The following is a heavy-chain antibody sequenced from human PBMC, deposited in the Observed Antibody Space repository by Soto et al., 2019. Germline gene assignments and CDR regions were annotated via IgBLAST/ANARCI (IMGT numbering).Heavy chain of an antibody. CDR2: IYWDDDK. Sequence: SGPTVANPTQTLTLTCTFSGFSLRANGEGVGWIRQPPGKALDWLALIYWDDDKRYSPSLKSRLTITKDTSKNQVVLTMTNMDPVDTATYYCAHRDAENRADYWGQGTLVTVSS. V-gene: IGHV2-5*02. CDR3: AHRDAENRADY. J-gene: IGHJ4*02. CDR1: GFSLRANGEG.